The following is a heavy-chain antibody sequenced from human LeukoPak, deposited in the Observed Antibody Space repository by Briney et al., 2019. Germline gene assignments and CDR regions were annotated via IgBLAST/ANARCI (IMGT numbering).Heavy chain of an antibody. CDR3: ATNTSSWSFDY. CDR2: ISGSVAGT. V-gene: IGHV3-23*01. J-gene: IGHJ4*02. CDR1: GFTFSSYA. D-gene: IGHD6-13*01. Sequence: PGGSLRLSCAASGFTFSSYAMSWVRQAPGKGLEWVSAISGSVAGTYYADSVKGRFTISRDNSKNTLYLQMNSLRAEDTAVYYCATNTSSWSFDYWGQGTLVTVSS.